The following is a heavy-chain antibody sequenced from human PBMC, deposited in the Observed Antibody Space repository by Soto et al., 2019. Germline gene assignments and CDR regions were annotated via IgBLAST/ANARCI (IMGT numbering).Heavy chain of an antibody. CDR2: ILAAGDTA. CDR3: VKDTRTEWDH. CDR1: GFIFSNFP. J-gene: IGHJ4*02. Sequence: GGSLRLSCTASGFIFSNFPMSWFRQTPGKGLEWLSTILAAGDTASYADSVKGRFTNSRDNSRNTLYLQMNSLGAEDTAEYYCVKDTRTEWDHWGQGTQVTVSS. V-gene: IGHV3-23*01. D-gene: IGHD3-3*01.